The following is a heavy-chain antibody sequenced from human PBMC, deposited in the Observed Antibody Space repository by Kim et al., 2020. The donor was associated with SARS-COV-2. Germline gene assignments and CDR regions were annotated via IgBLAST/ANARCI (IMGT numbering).Heavy chain of an antibody. V-gene: IGHV3-30*18. CDR2: VSHDGHNQ. CDR1: GFTFDSYA. CDR3: AKGIIFFCWGPLSWIDY. D-gene: IGHD3-9*01. Sequence: GGSLRLSCVTSGFTFDSYAMHWVRQAPGKGLEWVAVVSHDGHNQDYLDSVKGRFTISRDNSTNTVYLQMNALRPEDTAVYYCAKGIIFFCWGPLSWIDYLDQGTLVTVSS. J-gene: IGHJ4*02.